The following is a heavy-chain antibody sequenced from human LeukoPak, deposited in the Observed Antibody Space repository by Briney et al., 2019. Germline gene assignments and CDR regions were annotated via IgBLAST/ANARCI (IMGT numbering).Heavy chain of an antibody. V-gene: IGHV3-64D*06. CDR3: VGCSSTSCYDY. J-gene: IGHJ4*02. CDR2: ISSNGGST. CDR1: GFTFSSYA. Sequence: GGSLRLSCSASGFTFSSYAMHWVRQAPGKGLEYVSAISSNGGSTYYADSVRGRFTISRDNSKNTLYLQTSSLRAEDTAVYYCVGCSSTSCYDYWGQGTLVTVSS. D-gene: IGHD2-2*01.